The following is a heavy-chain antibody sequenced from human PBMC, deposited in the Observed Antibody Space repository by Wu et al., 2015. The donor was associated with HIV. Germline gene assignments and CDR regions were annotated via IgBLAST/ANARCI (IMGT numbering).Heavy chain of an antibody. D-gene: IGHD2-15*01. CDR2: INPNSGDT. J-gene: IGHJ6*03. CDR1: GYTFTDHY. Sequence: QVQLVQSGAEVKKPGASVTVSCKTSGYTFTDHYIHWVRQAPGQGLEWMGWINPNSGDTSYAQKFQGRVTMTRDTSFSAVYMDLSRLKSDDTAVYYCARDRCTGGSCFYFYMDVVGTKGTTVTVSS. V-gene: IGHV1-2*02. CDR3: ARDRCTGGSCFYFYMDV.